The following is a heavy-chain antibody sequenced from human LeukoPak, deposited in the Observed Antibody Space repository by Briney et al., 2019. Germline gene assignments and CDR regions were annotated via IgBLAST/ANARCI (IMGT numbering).Heavy chain of an antibody. CDR2: INWNGGST. D-gene: IGHD4-17*01. CDR1: GFPFDDYG. V-gene: IGHV3-20*04. CDR3: AKVRYGDYVPYYMDV. Sequence: GSLRLSCAASGFPFDDYGMSWVRQAPGKGLEWVSGINWNGGSTGYADSVKGRFTISRDNAKNSLYLQMNSLRAEDTAVYYCAKVRYGDYVPYYMDVWGKGTTVTVSS. J-gene: IGHJ6*03.